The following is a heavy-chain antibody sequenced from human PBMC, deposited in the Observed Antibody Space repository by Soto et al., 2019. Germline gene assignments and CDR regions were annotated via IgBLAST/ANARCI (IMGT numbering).Heavy chain of an antibody. CDR2: ISSSSSYI. J-gene: IGHJ4*02. CDR3: ARSFGSGWPFDY. CDR1: GFTFSSYS. V-gene: IGHV3-21*01. Sequence: GGSLRLSCAASGFTFSSYSMSWVRQAPGKGLEWVSSISSSSSYIYYADSVKGRFTISRDNAKNSLYLQMNSLRAEDTAVYYCARSFGSGWPFDYWGQGTLVTVSS. D-gene: IGHD6-19*01.